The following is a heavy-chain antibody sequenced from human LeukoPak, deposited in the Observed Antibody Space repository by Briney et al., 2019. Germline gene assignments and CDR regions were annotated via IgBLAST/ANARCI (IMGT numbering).Heavy chain of an antibody. Sequence: GGSLRLSCAASGFTFDDYTMHWVRQAPGKGLEWVSLISWDGGSTYYADSVKGRFTISRDNSKNSLYLQMNSLRTEDTALYYCAKDAGSGSYYNNYYYGMDVWGQGTTVTVSS. CDR2: ISWDGGST. CDR3: AKDAGSGSYYNNYYYGMDV. D-gene: IGHD3-10*01. V-gene: IGHV3-43*01. CDR1: GFTFDDYT. J-gene: IGHJ6*02.